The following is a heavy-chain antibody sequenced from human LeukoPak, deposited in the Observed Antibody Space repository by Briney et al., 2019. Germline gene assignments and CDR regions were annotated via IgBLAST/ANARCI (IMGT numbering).Heavy chain of an antibody. CDR3: ATSGIGHYYFDF. V-gene: IGHV3-74*01. J-gene: IGHJ4*02. Sequence: GGSLRLSCAASGFSLSNYWMHWFRQVPGKGLMWVSRVPNDGTSTGYADSVNGRFTISRDDATNTLFLQMNSLRVEDTAVYYCATSGIGHYYFDFWGQGALVTVSS. CDR1: GFSLSNYW. CDR2: VPNDGTST. D-gene: IGHD3-3*01.